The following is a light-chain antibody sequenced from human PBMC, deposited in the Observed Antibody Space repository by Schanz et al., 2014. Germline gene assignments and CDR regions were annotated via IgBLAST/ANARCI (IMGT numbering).Light chain of an antibody. CDR2: GVS. CDR3: QQYNNWPLT. J-gene: IGKJ5*01. V-gene: IGKV3-15*01. Sequence: EIVMTQSPATLSLSPGERATLSCRASQSVSSDYLAWYQQKPGQAPRLLIYGVSNRATGVPARFSGSGSGTEFTLTISSLQSEDFAVYYCQQYNNWPLTFGQGTRLEIK. CDR1: QSVSSD.